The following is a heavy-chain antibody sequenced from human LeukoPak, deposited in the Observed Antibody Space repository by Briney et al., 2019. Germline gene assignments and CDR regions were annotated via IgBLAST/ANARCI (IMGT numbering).Heavy chain of an antibody. CDR3: ARVRDSRDSDAFDT. V-gene: IGHV3-33*01. CDR2: IWLDGTNE. Sequence: PGRSLRLSCAPSGFTFSRYGMHWVRQAPGKGLKWVALIWLDGTNENYGDSVNGRFTISRDNSKNTVYLEMSSLRAEDTALYYCARVRDSRDSDAFDTWGQGTMVTISS. CDR1: GFTFSRYG. J-gene: IGHJ3*02. D-gene: IGHD6-13*01.